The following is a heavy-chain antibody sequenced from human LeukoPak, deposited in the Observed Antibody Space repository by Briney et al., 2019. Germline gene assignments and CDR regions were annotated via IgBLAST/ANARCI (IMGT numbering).Heavy chain of an antibody. CDR1: GGSISSNY. Sequence: SETLSLTCTVSGGSISSNYWSWIRQPPGKGLKWIGYIYYSGSTSYSPSLRSRVTISVDTSKNQFSLKLSSVTAADTAVYYCARETSQKGAHYMDVWGKGTTVTISS. D-gene: IGHD3-16*01. V-gene: IGHV4-59*01. CDR2: IYYSGST. J-gene: IGHJ6*03. CDR3: ARETSQKGAHYMDV.